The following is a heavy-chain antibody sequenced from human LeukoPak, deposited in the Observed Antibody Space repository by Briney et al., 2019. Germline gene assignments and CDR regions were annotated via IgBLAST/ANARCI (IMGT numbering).Heavy chain of an antibody. V-gene: IGHV3-30-3*01. J-gene: IGHJ6*02. D-gene: IGHD2-15*01. CDR1: GFTFSSYA. Sequence: GGSLRLSCAASGFTFSSYAMHWVRQAPGKGLEWVAVISYDGSNKYYADSVKGRFTISRDNAKNSLYLQMNSLRAEDTAVYYCARVRLGYCSGGSCNVGYYYYDMDVWGQGTSVTVSS. CDR2: ISYDGSNK. CDR3: ARVRLGYCSGGSCNVGYYYYDMDV.